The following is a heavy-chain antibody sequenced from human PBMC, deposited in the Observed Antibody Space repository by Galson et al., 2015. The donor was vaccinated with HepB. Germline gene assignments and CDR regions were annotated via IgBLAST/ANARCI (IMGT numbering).Heavy chain of an antibody. J-gene: IGHJ6*02. V-gene: IGHV1-69-2*01. D-gene: IGHD3-10*01. CDR1: GYTFTDYY. CDR3: ATVGDDLWFGELSGEYYYYGMDV. CDR2: VDPEDGET. Sequence: QSGAEVKKPGESLRISCKVSGYTFTDYYMHWVQQAPGKGLEWMGLVDPEDGETIFAEKFQGRVTITADTSTDTAYMELSSLRSEDTAVYYCATVGDDLWFGELSGEYYYYGMDVWGPGTTVTVSS.